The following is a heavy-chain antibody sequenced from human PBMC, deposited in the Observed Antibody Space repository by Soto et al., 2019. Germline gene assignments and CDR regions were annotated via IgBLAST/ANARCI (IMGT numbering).Heavy chain of an antibody. J-gene: IGHJ6*02. CDR3: ASRQVVPAAILGYYYYGMDV. CDR2: ISGSGGST. Sequence: GSLRLSCAASGFTFSSYAMSWVRQAPGKGLEWVSAISGSGGSTYYADSVKGRFTISRDNSKNTLYLQMNSLRAEDTAVYYCASRQVVPAAILGYYYYGMDVWGQGTTVTVSS. V-gene: IGHV3-23*01. CDR1: GFTFSSYA. D-gene: IGHD2-2*02.